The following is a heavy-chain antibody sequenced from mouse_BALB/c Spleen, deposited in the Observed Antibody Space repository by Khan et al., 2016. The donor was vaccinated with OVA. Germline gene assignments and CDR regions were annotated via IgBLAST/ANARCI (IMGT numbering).Heavy chain of an antibody. Sequence: VALVESGGGLVKPGGSLKLSCAASGFTFSYYYMYWVRQTPEKRMGWVATISDGGSYTYYPDSVKGRFTISRDNAKNNLYLQMSSQKSEDTAMYYCARAGYGGFAYWRQGTLVTVSA. V-gene: IGHV5-4*02. CDR3: ARAGYGGFAY. J-gene: IGHJ3*01. CDR1: GFTFSYYY. CDR2: ISDGGSYT. D-gene: IGHD1-1*02.